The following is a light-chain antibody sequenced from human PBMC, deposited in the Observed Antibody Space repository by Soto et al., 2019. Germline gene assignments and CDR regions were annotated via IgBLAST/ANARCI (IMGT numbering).Light chain of an antibody. Sequence: EIVLTQSPGTLSLSPGERATLSCRASQSVSSSYLAWYQQKPGQAPRLVLKRIFIRAIGVPARFSGSGSETEFTLTINGLQSEDSGVYYCLQHYAWPWTFGQGTKVEIK. CDR2: RIF. CDR3: LQHYAWPWT. CDR1: QSVSSSY. J-gene: IGKJ1*01. V-gene: IGKV3-20*01.